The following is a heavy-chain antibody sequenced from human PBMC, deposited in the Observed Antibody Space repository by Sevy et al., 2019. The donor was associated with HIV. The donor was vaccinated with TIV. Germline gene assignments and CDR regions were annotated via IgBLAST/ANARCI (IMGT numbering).Heavy chain of an antibody. Sequence: SETLSLTCTVSGGSISSYYWSWIRQPPGKGLEWIGYIYYSGSTNYNPSLKSRVPISVDTSRNQFSLKLSSVTAADTAVYYCARISSSWPDNWFDPWGQGTLVTV. CDR1: GGSISSYY. D-gene: IGHD6-13*01. CDR2: IYYSGST. CDR3: ARISSSWPDNWFDP. V-gene: IGHV4-59*01. J-gene: IGHJ5*02.